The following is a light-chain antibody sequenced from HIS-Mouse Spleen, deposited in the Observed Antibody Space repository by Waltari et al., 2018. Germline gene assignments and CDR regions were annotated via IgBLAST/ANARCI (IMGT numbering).Light chain of an antibody. CDR3: CSYAGSSTFWV. CDR2: EGS. Sequence: QAALTQPASVSASPGPSTTISCTGTSSDVGSYNLVSWYQQHPGKAPKLMIYEGSKRPSGVSNRFSGSKSGNTASLTISGLQAEDEADYYCCSYAGSSTFWVFGGGTKLTVL. CDR1: SSDVGSYNL. J-gene: IGLJ3*02. V-gene: IGLV2-23*01.